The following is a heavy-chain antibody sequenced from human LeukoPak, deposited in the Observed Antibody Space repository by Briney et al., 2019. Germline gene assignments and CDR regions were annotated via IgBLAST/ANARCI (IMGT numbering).Heavy chain of an antibody. Sequence: GGSLRLSCAASGFTFSRYSMNWVRQAPGKGLEWVSSISSSSSYIYDADSVKGRFTISRDNSKNTLYLQMSSLRAEDTAVYYCAKNGIYTSGWYGGYFDYWGQGTLVTVSS. D-gene: IGHD6-19*01. CDR1: GFTFSRYS. CDR3: AKNGIYTSGWYGGYFDY. CDR2: ISSSSSYI. J-gene: IGHJ4*02. V-gene: IGHV3-21*01.